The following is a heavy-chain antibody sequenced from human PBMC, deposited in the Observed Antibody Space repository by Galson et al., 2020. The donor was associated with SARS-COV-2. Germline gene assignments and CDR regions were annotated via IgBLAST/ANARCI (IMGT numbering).Heavy chain of an antibody. D-gene: IGHD6-19*01. Sequence: GGSLRLSCAASGFRFSTYAMHWVRQAPGKGLEWAAVIWSDGNHKYYGDSVQGRFTISRDNSKNTVNLQMNSLRADDTAVYYCASSIIVAGGIDYWGQGTLVTVSS. CDR1: GFRFSTYA. V-gene: IGHV3-33*01. CDR3: ASSIIVAGGIDY. CDR2: IWSDGNHK. J-gene: IGHJ4*02.